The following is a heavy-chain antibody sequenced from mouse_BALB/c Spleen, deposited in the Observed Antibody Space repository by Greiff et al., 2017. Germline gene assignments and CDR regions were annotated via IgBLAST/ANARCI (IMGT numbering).Heavy chain of an antibody. J-gene: IGHJ1*01. Sequence: QVQLQQPGAELVRPGASVKLSCKASGYTFTSYWINWVKQRPGQGLEWIGNIYPSDSYTNYNQKFKDKATLTVDKSSSTAYMQLSSPTSEDSAVYYCTRCGSSFRYFDGWGAGTTVTVSS. D-gene: IGHD1-1*01. CDR2: IYPSDSYT. CDR1: GYTFTSYW. CDR3: TRCGSSFRYFDG. V-gene: IGHV1-69*02.